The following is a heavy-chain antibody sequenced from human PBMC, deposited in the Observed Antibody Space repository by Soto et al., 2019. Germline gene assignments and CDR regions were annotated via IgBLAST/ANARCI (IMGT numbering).Heavy chain of an antibody. CDR3: ARSREQWLVDAFDI. Sequence: QVQVQQWGAGLLKSSETLSLTCAVYGGSFSGYYWSWIRQPPGKGLEWIGEVNPTGSTNYNPSLKSRVTISVDTSKNHLALILNAVTAADTALYYCARSREQWLVDAFDIWGQGTRVTVSS. D-gene: IGHD6-19*01. CDR1: GGSFSGYY. J-gene: IGHJ3*02. CDR2: VNPTGST. V-gene: IGHV4-34*01.